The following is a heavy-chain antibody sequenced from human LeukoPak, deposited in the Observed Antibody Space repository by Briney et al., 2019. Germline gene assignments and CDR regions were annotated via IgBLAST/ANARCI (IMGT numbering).Heavy chain of an antibody. J-gene: IGHJ6*04. V-gene: IGHV3-23*01. Sequence: GGSLRLSCAASGFTFSSYAMSWVRQAPGKGLEWVSAISGSGGSTYYADSVKGRFTISRDNSKNTLYLQMNSLRAEDTAVYYCAPESIAVAGRTDYYYYGMDVWGKGTTVTVS. CDR1: GFTFSSYA. D-gene: IGHD6-19*01. CDR2: ISGSGGST. CDR3: APESIAVAGRTDYYYYGMDV.